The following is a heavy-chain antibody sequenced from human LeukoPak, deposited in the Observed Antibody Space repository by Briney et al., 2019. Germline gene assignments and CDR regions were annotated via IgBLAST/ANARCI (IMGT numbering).Heavy chain of an antibody. CDR2: ISSSSSYI. CDR3: ARERDYYGSGSYDY. CDR1: GFTFSSYS. V-gene: IGHV3-21*01. D-gene: IGHD3-10*01. J-gene: IGHJ4*02. Sequence: GGSLRLSSAASGFTFSSYSMNWVRRAPGKGLEWDSSISSSSSYIYYADSVKGRFTISRDNAKNSLYLQMNSLRAEDTAVYYCARERDYYGSGSYDYWGQGTLVTVSS.